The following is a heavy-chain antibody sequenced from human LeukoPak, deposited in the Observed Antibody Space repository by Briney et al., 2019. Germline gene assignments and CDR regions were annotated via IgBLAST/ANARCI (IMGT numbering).Heavy chain of an antibody. J-gene: IGHJ4*02. D-gene: IGHD3-22*01. CDR1: GGSFSGYY. V-gene: IGHV4-34*01. Sequence: PSETLSLTCAVYGGSFSGYYWSWIRQPPGKGLEWIGEINHSGSTNYNPSLKSRVTISVDTSKNQFSLKLSSVTAADTAVYYCARDALDSSGYYSGIDYWGQGTLVTVSS. CDR3: ARDALDSSGYYSGIDY. CDR2: INHSGST.